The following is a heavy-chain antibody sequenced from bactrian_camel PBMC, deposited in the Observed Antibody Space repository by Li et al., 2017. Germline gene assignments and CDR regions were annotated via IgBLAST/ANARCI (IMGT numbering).Heavy chain of an antibody. CDR2: IRGDGSA. CDR3: GAQPRYGDWCEDDNTY. CDR1: GSTYSSYC. V-gene: IGHV3S53*01. Sequence: VQLVESGGGSVQAGESLRLSCAASGSTYSSYCMEWKRQAPGKVDEVVAAIRGDGSAGYADSVKGRFTISQDNAANIVYLQMNDLSPDDTAVYVCGAQPRYGDWCEDDNTYWGQGTQVTVS. D-gene: IGHD6*01. J-gene: IGHJ4*01.